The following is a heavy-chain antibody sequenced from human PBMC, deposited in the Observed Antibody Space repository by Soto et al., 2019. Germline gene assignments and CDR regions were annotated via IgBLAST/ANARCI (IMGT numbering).Heavy chain of an antibody. V-gene: IGHV1-69*13. CDR3: AREEEENGLNWFDP. CDR2: IIPIFGTA. Sequence: GASVKVSCKASGGTFSSYAISWVRQAPGQGLEWMGGIIPIFGTANYAQKFQGRVTITADESTSTAYMELSSLRSEDTAVYYCAREEEENGLNWFDPWGQGTLVTVSS. CDR1: GGTFSSYA. J-gene: IGHJ5*02. D-gene: IGHD2-8*01.